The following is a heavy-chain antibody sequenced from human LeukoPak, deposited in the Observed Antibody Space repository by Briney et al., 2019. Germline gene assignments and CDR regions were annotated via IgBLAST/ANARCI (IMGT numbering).Heavy chain of an antibody. CDR2: ISYDGSNK. Sequence: TGGSLRLSCAASGFTFSSYAMHWVRQAPGKGLEWVAVISYDGSNKYCADSVKGRFTISRDNSKNTLYLQMDSLRAEDTAVYYCARDSGYYGSGSYFHKSNNWFDPWGQGTLVTVSS. CDR1: GFTFSSYA. CDR3: ARDSGYYGSGSYFHKSNNWFDP. V-gene: IGHV3-30-3*01. D-gene: IGHD3-10*01. J-gene: IGHJ5*02.